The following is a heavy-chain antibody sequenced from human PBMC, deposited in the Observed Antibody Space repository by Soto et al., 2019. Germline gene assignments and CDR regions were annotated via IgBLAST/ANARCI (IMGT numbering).Heavy chain of an antibody. V-gene: IGHV3-33*01. CDR1: GFTFSSYG. CDR2: IWYDGSNK. J-gene: IGHJ3*02. Sequence: GGSLSLSCAASGFTFSSYGMHWVRQAPGKGLEWVAVIWYDGSNKYYADSVKGRFTISRDNSKNTLYLQMNSLRAEDTAVYYCARDTTTVIYGDAFDIWGQGTMVTVSS. CDR3: ARDTTTVIYGDAFDI. D-gene: IGHD4-17*01.